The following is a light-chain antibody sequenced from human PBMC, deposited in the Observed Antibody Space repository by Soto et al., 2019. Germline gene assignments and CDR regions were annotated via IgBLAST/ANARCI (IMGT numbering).Light chain of an antibody. J-gene: IGKJ3*01. V-gene: IGKV1-5*01. CDR1: QSINNR. CDR3: QQYYSYPVT. CDR2: DAS. Sequence: DIQMTQSPSTLSASIGDRVTITCRASQSINNRLAWYQQMPGKAPNLLIYDASSLESGVPSRFRGSGSETEFTLTISGLQPDDFATYYCQQYYSYPVTFGPGTRWISN.